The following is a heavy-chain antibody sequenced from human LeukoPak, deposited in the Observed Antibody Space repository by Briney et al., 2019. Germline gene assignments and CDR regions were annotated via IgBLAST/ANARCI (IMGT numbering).Heavy chain of an antibody. J-gene: IGHJ3*02. D-gene: IGHD6-6*01. CDR3: ARILRAARHAFDI. CDR1: GYTFTSYD. CDR2: MNPNSGNT. Sequence: ASVKVSCTASGYTFTSYDINWVRQATGQGLEWMGWMNPNSGNTGYAQKFQGRVTMTRNTSISTAYMELSSLRSEDTAVYYCARILRAARHAFDIWGQGTMVTVSS. V-gene: IGHV1-8*01.